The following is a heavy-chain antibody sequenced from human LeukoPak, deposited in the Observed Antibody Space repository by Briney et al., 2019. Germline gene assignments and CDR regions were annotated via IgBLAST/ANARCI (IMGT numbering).Heavy chain of an antibody. CDR2: ISSSSSTI. Sequence: GGSLRLSCAASGCTFSSYSMNWVRQAPGKGLEWVSYISSSSSTIYYADSVKGRFTISRDNAKNSLYLQMNSLRDKDTAVYYCARQQWLVLRAFDIWGQGTMVTVSS. J-gene: IGHJ3*02. CDR3: ARQQWLVLRAFDI. V-gene: IGHV3-48*02. CDR1: GCTFSSYS. D-gene: IGHD6-19*01.